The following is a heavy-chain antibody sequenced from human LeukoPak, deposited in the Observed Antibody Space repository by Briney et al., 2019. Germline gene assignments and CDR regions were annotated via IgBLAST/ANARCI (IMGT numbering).Heavy chain of an antibody. J-gene: IGHJ4*02. D-gene: IGHD6-13*01. V-gene: IGHV3-7*01. CDR3: AREWQGGIAAAGTRIEGDY. CDR2: IKQDGSEK. CDR1: GFGVSGYW. Sequence: GGSLRLSCAVSGFGVSGYWMTWFRQAPGKGLEWVANIKQDGSEKNYVDSVKGRFTISRDNAENSLFLQMNSLRVEDTAVYYCAREWQGGIAAAGTRIEGDYWGQGTLVAVSS.